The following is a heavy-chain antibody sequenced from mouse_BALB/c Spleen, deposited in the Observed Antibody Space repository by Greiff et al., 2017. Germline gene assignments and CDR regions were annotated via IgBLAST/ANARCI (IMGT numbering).Heavy chain of an antibody. CDR1: GYTFTSYW. D-gene: IGHD2-13*01. CDR2: IDPSNSET. V-gene: IGHV1S127*01. CDR3: ARYGDCGKAWFAY. Sequence: VKLMESGPELVRPGASVKMSCKASGYTFTSYWMHWVKQRPGQGLEWIGMIDPSNSETWLNQKFKDKATLNVDKSSNTAYMQLSSLTSEDSAVYYGARYGDCGKAWFAYWGQGTLVTVSA. J-gene: IGHJ3*01.